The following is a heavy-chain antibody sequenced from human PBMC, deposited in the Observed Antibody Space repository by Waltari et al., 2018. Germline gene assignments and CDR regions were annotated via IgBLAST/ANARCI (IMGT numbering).Heavy chain of an antibody. D-gene: IGHD5-12*01. CDR1: GDSMKNXNW. CDR3: AXAPXGPRGSIRGLDX. J-gene: IGHJ4*02. CDR2: IYYRXST. Sequence: HLQESGPXLXXPSGXLSXTCVFSGDSMKNXNWWSWWTWVRQPPGKGREWIGEIYYRXSTNYXPSLKSRVTIXVDKSNNLLSLNLTSVTXADTAVYYXAXAPXGPRGSIRGLDXWGQGTLVTVSS. V-gene: IGHV4-4*02.